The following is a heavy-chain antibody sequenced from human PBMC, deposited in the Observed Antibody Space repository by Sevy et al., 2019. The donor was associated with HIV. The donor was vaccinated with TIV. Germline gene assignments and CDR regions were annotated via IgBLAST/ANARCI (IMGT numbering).Heavy chain of an antibody. Sequence: GGSLRLSCAASGFTFSSYSMNWVRQAPGKGLEWVXYISSSSSTIXYADSVKGRFTISRDNAKNSLYLQMNSLRDEDTAVYYCARGWGYSYGYXWXDXWGXXTLVTVSS. V-gene: IGHV3-48*02. J-gene: IGHJ5*02. CDR3: ARGWGYSYGYXWXDX. CDR2: ISSSSSTI. CDR1: GFTFSSYS. D-gene: IGHD5-18*01.